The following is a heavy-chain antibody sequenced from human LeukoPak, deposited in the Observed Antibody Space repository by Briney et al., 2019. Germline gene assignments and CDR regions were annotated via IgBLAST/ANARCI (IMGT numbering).Heavy chain of an antibody. D-gene: IGHD6-6*01. CDR1: GYTFTSYD. CDR2: INTNTGNP. Sequence: ASVKVSCKASGYTFTSYDINWVRQAPGQGLEWMGWINTNTGNPTYAQGFTGRFVFSLDTSVSTAYLQISSLKAEDTAVYYCARDRHSSSYYYYYYMDVWGKGTTVTVSS. J-gene: IGHJ6*03. V-gene: IGHV7-4-1*02. CDR3: ARDRHSSSYYYYYYMDV.